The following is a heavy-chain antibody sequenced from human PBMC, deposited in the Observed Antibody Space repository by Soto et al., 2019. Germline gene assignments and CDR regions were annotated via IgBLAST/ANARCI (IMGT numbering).Heavy chain of an antibody. CDR1: GGSFSGYY. J-gene: IGHJ4*02. CDR3: ARGGRTWIQLGLLDY. CDR2: INHSGST. V-gene: IGHV4-34*01. D-gene: IGHD5-18*01. Sequence: QVQLQQWGAGLLKPSETLSLTCAVYGGSFSGYYWSWIRQPPGKGLEWIGEINHSGSTNYNPSLKRRVTITVDTSKNQFSLKLSSVTAADTAVYYCARGGRTWIQLGLLDYWGQGTLVTVSS.